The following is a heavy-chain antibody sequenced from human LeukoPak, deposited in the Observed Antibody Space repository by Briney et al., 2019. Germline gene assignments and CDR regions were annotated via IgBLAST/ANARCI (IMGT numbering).Heavy chain of an antibody. CDR2: IYHSGST. Sequence: KPSETLSLTCGVSGYSISSGYYWGWIRQPPGKGLEWIGGIYHSGSTYYHPSLKSRVTISVDTSKNQFSLRLSSVTAADTAVYYCARVGGPFDIWGQGPMVTVSS. CDR3: ARVGGPFDI. V-gene: IGHV4-38-2*01. D-gene: IGHD3-16*01. CDR1: GYSISSGYY. J-gene: IGHJ3*02.